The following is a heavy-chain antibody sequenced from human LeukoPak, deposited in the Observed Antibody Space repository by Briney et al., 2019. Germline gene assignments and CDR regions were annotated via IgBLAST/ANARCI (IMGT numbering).Heavy chain of an antibody. CDR1: GFILSGFG. D-gene: IGHD3-10*01. V-gene: IGHV3-73*01. Sequence: GGSLRLSCAASGFILSGFGIHWVRQASGKGLEWVGRIRSNSNNYATSYAASVRGRFTVSRDDSKNTAYLTMNSLETEDTAIYYCTRLDEAADGFVRGAVTRAYDIWGQGTMVTVSS. CDR3: TRLDEAADGFVRGAVTRAYDI. CDR2: IRSNSNNYAT. J-gene: IGHJ3*02.